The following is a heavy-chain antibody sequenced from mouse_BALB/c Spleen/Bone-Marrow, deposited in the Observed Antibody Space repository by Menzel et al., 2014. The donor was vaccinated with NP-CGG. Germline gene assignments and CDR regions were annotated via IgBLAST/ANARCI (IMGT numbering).Heavy chain of an antibody. J-gene: IGHJ4*01. V-gene: IGHV1-77*01. CDR2: TDPGRGSS. CDR3: ARDGNYAVLDY. CDR1: GYAYTDYV. D-gene: IGHD2-1*01. Sequence: VQLQESGPELVKPGASVKVSCKASGYAYTDYVISWVKQRTGQGLEWIGETDPGRGSSFYNEKFKAKATLTADKSANTAYMQLSSPTSEDSAVYFCARDGNYAVLDYWGQGTSVTVSS.